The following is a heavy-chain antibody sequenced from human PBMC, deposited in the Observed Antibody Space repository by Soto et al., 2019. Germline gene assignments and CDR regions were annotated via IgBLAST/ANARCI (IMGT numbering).Heavy chain of an antibody. CDR2: ISGSGGST. V-gene: IGHV3-23*01. D-gene: IGHD4-4*01. J-gene: IGHJ6*02. CDR3: ANAGYSSYELRGMDV. Sequence: GGSLRLSCAASGFTFSSYGMSLVRQAPGKGLEWVSAISGSGGSTYYADSVKGRFTISRDNSKNTLYLQMNSLRAEDTAVYYCANAGYSSYELRGMDVWGQGTTVTVSS. CDR1: GFTFSSYG.